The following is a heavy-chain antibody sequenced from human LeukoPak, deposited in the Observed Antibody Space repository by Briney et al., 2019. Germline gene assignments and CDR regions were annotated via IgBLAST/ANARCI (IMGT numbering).Heavy chain of an antibody. J-gene: IGHJ4*02. CDR1: GFTFSSYW. V-gene: IGHV3-7*01. CDR3: ARQRSSGWLPLHFDY. CDR2: IKQDGSEK. D-gene: IGHD6-19*01. Sequence: PGGSLRLSCAASGFTFSSYWMSRVRQAPGKGLEWVANIKQDGSEKYYVDSVKGRFTISRDNAKNSLYLQMNSLRAEDTAVYYCARQRSSGWLPLHFDYWGQGTLVTVSS.